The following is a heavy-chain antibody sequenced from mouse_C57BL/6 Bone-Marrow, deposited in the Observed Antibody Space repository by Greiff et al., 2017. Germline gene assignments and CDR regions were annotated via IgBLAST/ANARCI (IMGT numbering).Heavy chain of an antibody. D-gene: IGHD2-13*01. CDR2: IDPEDGYT. V-gene: IGHV14-2*01. Sequence: VQLQQSGAELVKPGASVKLSCTASGFNIKGYYMHWVKQRTEQGLEWIGRIDPEDGYTNYAPKFQGKATITADTSSNTAYLQLSSLTSEDTAVYYGGDGGYTRYFAVWGTGTTVTVSS. CDR3: GDGGYTRYFAV. J-gene: IGHJ1*03. CDR1: GFNIKGYY.